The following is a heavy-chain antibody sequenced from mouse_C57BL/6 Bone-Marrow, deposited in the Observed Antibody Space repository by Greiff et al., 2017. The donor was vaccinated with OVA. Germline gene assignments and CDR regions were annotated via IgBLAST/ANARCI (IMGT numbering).Heavy chain of an antibody. J-gene: IGHJ2*01. CDR3: ASGLLRYYFDY. D-gene: IGHD3-1*01. CDR2: ISSGSGTI. V-gene: IGHV5-17*01. CDR1: GFTFSDYG. Sequence: EVKLVESGGGLVKPGGSLKLSCAASGFTFSDYGMHWVRQAPEKGLEWVAYISSGSGTIYYADTVKGRFTISRDNAKNTLFLQLTSLRSEDTAMYYCASGLLRYYFDYWGQGTTLTVSS.